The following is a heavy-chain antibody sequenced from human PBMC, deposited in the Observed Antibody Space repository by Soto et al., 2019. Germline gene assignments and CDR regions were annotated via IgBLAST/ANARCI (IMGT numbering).Heavy chain of an antibody. D-gene: IGHD3-10*01. CDR1: GGSISSYY. V-gene: IGHV4-59*01. CDR3: ANGSGSYYPLSFDY. CDR2: IYYSGST. Sequence: SETLSLTCTVSGGSISSYYWSWIRQPPGKGLEWIGYIYYSGSTNYNPSLKSQVTISVDTSKNQFSLKLSSVTAADTAVYYCANGSGSYYPLSFDYWGQGTLVTVSS. J-gene: IGHJ4*02.